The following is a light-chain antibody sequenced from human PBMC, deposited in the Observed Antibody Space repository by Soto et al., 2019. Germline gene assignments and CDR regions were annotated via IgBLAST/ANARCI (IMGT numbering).Light chain of an antibody. CDR2: ENN. CDR3: GTWDSSLSAGGV. Sequence: QSALTQPPSVSAAPGQEVTISCSGSSSNIGNNYVSWYQQLPGTAPKLLIYENNKRPSGIPDRFSGSKSGTSATLGITGLQTGDEADYYCGTWDSSLSAGGVFGTGTKVTVL. V-gene: IGLV1-51*02. CDR1: SSNIGNNY. J-gene: IGLJ1*01.